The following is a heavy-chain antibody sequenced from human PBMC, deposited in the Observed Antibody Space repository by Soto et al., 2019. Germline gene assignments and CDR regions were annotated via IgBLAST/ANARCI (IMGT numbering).Heavy chain of an antibody. D-gene: IGHD3-3*01. Sequence: SETLSLTCAVYGGSFSGYYWSWIRQPPGKGLEWIGEINHSGSTNYNPSLKSRVTISVDTSKNQFSLKLSSVTAADTAVYYCARGVRGYYDFWTHYYMDVWGKGTTVTVSS. CDR3: ARGVRGYYDFWTHYYMDV. CDR1: GGSFSGYY. V-gene: IGHV4-34*01. J-gene: IGHJ6*03. CDR2: INHSGST.